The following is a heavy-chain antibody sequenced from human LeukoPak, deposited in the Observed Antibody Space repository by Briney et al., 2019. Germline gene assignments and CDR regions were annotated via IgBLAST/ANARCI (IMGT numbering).Heavy chain of an antibody. J-gene: IGHJ4*02. Sequence: PSETLSLTCTVSGGSISSYYWSWIRQPPGKGLEWIGYIYYSGSTNYNPSLKSRVTISVDTSKNQFSLKLSSVTAADTAVYYRARLSAYGDYDFDYWGQGTLVTVSS. D-gene: IGHD4-17*01. CDR1: GGSISSYY. V-gene: IGHV4-59*08. CDR3: ARLSAYGDYDFDY. CDR2: IYYSGST.